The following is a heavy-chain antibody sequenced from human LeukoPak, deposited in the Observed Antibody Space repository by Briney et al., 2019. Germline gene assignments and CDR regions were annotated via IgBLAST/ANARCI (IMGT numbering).Heavy chain of an antibody. CDR1: GGSISTDY. CDR3: ARDMGYDTWEQQLGGPDY. CDR2: ISYRGNT. V-gene: IGHV4-59*01. D-gene: IGHD6-13*01. Sequence: NPSETLSLTCTVSGGSISTDYWSWIRQPPGKGLEWIGYISYRGNTNYSPSLKSRVTISVDTSKNQFSLKLSSVTAADTAVYYCARDMGYDTWEQQLGGPDYWGQGTLVTVSS. J-gene: IGHJ4*02.